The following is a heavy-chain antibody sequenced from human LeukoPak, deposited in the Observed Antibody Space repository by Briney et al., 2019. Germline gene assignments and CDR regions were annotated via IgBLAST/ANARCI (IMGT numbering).Heavy chain of an antibody. CDR3: ARRVRGYKRGWEPPPPHYFYY. J-gene: IGHJ4*01. V-gene: IGHV4-59*01. CDR2: IYHSGST. CDR1: GGSISSYY. D-gene: IGHD6-19*01. Sequence: PSETLSLTCTVSGGSISSYYWNWFRQPPGKGLEWIGYIYHSGSTNYNPSLKSRLTISLDTSKSQFSLRLSSVTAADTAVYYWARRVRGYKRGWEPPPPHYFYYWGQGTLVNGSS.